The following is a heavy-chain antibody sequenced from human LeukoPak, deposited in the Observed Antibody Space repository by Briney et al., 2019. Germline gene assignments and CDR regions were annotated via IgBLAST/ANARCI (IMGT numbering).Heavy chain of an antibody. CDR3: TAGTGRPDCDY. V-gene: IGHV3-15*01. J-gene: IGHJ4*02. CDR2: IKRKGDDGTI. Sequence: PGGSLRLSCAASGFTFSNAWMSWVRQAPGRGLEWVGRIKRKGDDGTIDYAAPVKGRLSISRDDSKNTLYLQMNSLKREDTAVYYCTAGTGRPDCDYWGQGTQVTVSS. D-gene: IGHD3/OR15-3a*01. CDR1: GFTFSNAW.